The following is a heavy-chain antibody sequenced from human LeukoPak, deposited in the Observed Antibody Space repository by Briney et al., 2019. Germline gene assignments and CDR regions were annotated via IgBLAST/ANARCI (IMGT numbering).Heavy chain of an antibody. CDR1: GFTFDAYW. V-gene: IGHV3-7*01. J-gene: IGHJ4*02. Sequence: GGSLRLSCAASGFTFDAYWMRLVRQAPGKGLEWVANIKQDGNEKYYVESVKGRFTIYRDNAKNSLYLQMNSLRADDTAVYYCARDPLTQNDYWGQGTLVAVSS. CDR2: IKQDGNEK. CDR3: ARDPLTQNDY. D-gene: IGHD1-14*01.